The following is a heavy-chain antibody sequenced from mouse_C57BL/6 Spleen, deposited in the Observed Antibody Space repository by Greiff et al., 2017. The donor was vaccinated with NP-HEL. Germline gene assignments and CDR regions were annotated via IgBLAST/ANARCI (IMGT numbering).Heavy chain of an antibody. D-gene: IGHD1-1*01. CDR2: INPSSGYT. Sequence: VQLQQSGAELARPGASVKMFCKASGYTFTSYTMHWVKQRPGQGLEWIGYINPSSGYTKYNQKFKDKATLTADKSSSTAYMQLSSLTSEDSAVYYCARGATTVGYFDVWGTGTTVTVSS. V-gene: IGHV1-4*01. CDR3: ARGATTVGYFDV. J-gene: IGHJ1*03. CDR1: GYTFTSYT.